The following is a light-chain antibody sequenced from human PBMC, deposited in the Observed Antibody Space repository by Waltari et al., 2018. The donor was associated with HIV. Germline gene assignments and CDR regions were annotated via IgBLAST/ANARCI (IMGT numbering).Light chain of an antibody. Sequence: TVLTQSPGTLSLSPGERATLSCRASQSVSSGYLAWYQQKPGQAPRLFIFGESSRATGVPERFSGSGSGTDFTLTIDRLEPEDFAVYYCQQFYRPPYTFGQGTKLEIK. J-gene: IGKJ2*01. CDR1: QSVSSGY. V-gene: IGKV3-20*01. CDR3: QQFYRPPYT. CDR2: GES.